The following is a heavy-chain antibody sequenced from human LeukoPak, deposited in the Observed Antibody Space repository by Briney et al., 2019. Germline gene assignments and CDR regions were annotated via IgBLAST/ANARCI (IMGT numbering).Heavy chain of an antibody. D-gene: IGHD3-22*01. Sequence: GGSLRLSCAASGFTFSSYTMSWVRQAPGKGLEWVSAISGSGGSTYYADSVKGRFTISRDNSKKPLYLQMNSLRAEDTALYYCGKCYYYDSSGYFPAAFDIWGQGTMVSVSS. CDR2: ISGSGGST. V-gene: IGHV3-23*01. CDR3: GKCYYYDSSGYFPAAFDI. J-gene: IGHJ3*02. CDR1: GFTFSSYT.